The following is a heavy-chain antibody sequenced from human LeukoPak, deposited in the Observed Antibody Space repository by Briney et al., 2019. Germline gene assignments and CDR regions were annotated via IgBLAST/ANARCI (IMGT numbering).Heavy chain of an antibody. D-gene: IGHD2-2*01. CDR3: ARGPTGTNY. V-gene: IGHV4-39*07. CDR2: IYYSGST. Sequence: PSETLSLTCTVSGGSISSSSYYWGWIRPPPGKGLEWIGSIYYSGSTYYNPSLKSRVTISVDTSKNQFSLKLSSVTAADTAVYYCARGPTGTNYWGQGTLVTVSS. J-gene: IGHJ4*02. CDR1: GGSISSSSYY.